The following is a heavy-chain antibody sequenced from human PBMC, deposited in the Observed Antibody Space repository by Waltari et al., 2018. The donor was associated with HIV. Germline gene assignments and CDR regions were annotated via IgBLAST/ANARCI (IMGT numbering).Heavy chain of an antibody. V-gene: IGHV1-24*01. CDR2: FDPEDDET. Sequence: QVQLVQSGAEVKKPGPSVKVSCKVSGYTLPALSMHWVRQAPGKGLEWMGNFDPEDDETIYAQKFQGRITMTEDTSSDTAYMELSSLTSGDTAVYYCATDFSGMVRAYSYYSLDVWGQGTTVTVSS. CDR3: ATDFSGMVRAYSYYSLDV. J-gene: IGHJ6*02. D-gene: IGHD3-10*01. CDR1: GYTLPALS.